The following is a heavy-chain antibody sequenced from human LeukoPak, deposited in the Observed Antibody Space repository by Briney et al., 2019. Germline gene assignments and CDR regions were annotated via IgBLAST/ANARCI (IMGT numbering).Heavy chain of an antibody. D-gene: IGHD5-18*01. J-gene: IGHJ4*02. CDR1: GFTFSSYW. V-gene: IGHV3-7*01. CDR3: ARDPGGYGINYFDY. CDR2: IKQDGSEK. Sequence: PGRSLRLSCAASGFTFSSYWMSWVRQAPGKGLEWVANIKQDGSEKYYVDSVKGRFTISRDNAKNSLYLQMNSLRAEDTAVYYCARDPGGYGINYFDYWGQGTLVTVSS.